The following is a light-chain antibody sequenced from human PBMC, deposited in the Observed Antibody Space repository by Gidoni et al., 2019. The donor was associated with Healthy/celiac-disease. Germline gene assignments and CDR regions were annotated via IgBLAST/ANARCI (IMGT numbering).Light chain of an antibody. CDR3: QQYNSYSRT. CDR2: TAS. J-gene: IGKJ1*01. Sequence: DIQMTQSPSTLSASVGDRVTITCRASQSISSWLAWYQQKPGKAPKLLIYTASSLESGVPSRFSVSGSGTEFTLTISSLQPDDFATYYCQQYNSYSRTFXQXTKVEIK. V-gene: IGKV1-5*03. CDR1: QSISSW.